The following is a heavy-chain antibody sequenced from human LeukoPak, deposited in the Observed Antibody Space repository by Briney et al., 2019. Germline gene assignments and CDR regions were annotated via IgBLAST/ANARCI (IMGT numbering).Heavy chain of an antibody. J-gene: IGHJ4*02. CDR3: VRDDDRPDNGLDY. Sequence: GGSLRLSCAASGFTVSSKYMTWVRQAPGKGLEWVSVIYSGNNTSYADSVRGRFTISRDNSKNTLYLQMNSLRAEDTAVYYCVRDDDRPDNGLDYWGQGTLVTVSS. D-gene: IGHD3-22*01. CDR2: IYSGNNT. V-gene: IGHV3-66*01. CDR1: GFTVSSKY.